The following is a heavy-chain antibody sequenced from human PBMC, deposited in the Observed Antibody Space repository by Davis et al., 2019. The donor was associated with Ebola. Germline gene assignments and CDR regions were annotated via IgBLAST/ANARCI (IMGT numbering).Heavy chain of an antibody. CDR2: INPKSGGT. D-gene: IGHD4-11*01. Sequence: PGGSLRLSCKASGYTFIDHLIHWVRQAPAQGLEWMGWINPKSGGTMYGKRFRGRVTMTRDTSLSTAYMDLNRLASDDTDVYFCARDSSYTSNWEFDYWGQGILVTVSS. CDR3: ARDSSYTSNWEFDY. J-gene: IGHJ4*02. V-gene: IGHV1-2*02. CDR1: GYTFIDHL.